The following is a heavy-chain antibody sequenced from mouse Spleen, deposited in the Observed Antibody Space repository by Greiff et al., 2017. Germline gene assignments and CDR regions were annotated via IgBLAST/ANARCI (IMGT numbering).Heavy chain of an antibody. CDR1: GYSITSGYY. D-gene: IGHD2-1*01. Sequence: ESGPGLVKPSQSLSLTCSVTGYSITSGYYWNWIRQFPGNKLEWMGYISYDGSNNYNPSLKNRISITRDTSNNQFFLKLNSVTTEDTATYDCAREDYDGSFDYWGQGTTLTVSS. CDR2: ISYDGSN. J-gene: IGHJ2*01. V-gene: IGHV3-6*01. CDR3: AREDYDGSFDY.